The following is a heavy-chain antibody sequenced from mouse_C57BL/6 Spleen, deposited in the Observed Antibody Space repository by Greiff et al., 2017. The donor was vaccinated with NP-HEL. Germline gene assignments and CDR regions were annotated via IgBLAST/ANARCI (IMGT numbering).Heavy chain of an antibody. CDR1: GYTFTDYE. CDR3: TREKITGYYFDY. J-gene: IGHJ2*01. Sequence: VQLQQSGAELVRPGASVTLSCKASGYTFTDYEMHWVKQTPVHGLEWIGAIDPETGGTAYNQKFKGKAILTADKSSSTAYMELRSLTSEDSAVYYCTREKITGYYFDYWGQGTTLTVSS. CDR2: IDPETGGT. D-gene: IGHD1-1*01. V-gene: IGHV1-15*01.